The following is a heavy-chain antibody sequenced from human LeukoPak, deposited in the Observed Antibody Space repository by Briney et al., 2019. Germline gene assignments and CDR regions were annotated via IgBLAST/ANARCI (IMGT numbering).Heavy chain of an antibody. CDR3: ARAGRRDGYNYWYFDL. CDR2: IIPIFGTA. D-gene: IGHD5-24*01. CDR1: VGTFSIYA. V-gene: IGHV1-69*13. Sequence: SVNVSFKSSVGTFSIYAISWVRHAPGQGLEWMVGIIPIFGTANYAQKFQGRVTITADESTSTAYMELSSLRSEDTAVYYYARAGRRDGYNYWYFDLWGRGTLVTVSS. J-gene: IGHJ2*01.